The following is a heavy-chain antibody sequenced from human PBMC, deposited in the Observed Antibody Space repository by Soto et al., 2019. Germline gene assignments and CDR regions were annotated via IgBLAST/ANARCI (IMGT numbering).Heavy chain of an antibody. Sequence: EVQLVESGGGLVQPGGSLRLSCAASGFTLSGYDIHLVRQATGKGLEWVSGIGSAVYTYYEDSVQGRFTISRENAKNSLYLQMNSLRIGDTAVYYCNRKTPPHGMAVWGQGTTVTVSS. CDR2: IGSAVYT. J-gene: IGHJ6*02. CDR3: NRKTPPHGMAV. V-gene: IGHV3-13*01. CDR1: GFTLSGYD.